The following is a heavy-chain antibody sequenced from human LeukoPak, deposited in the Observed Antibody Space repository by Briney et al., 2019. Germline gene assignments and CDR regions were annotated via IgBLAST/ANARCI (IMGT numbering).Heavy chain of an antibody. J-gene: IGHJ4*02. CDR1: GYTFTGSY. V-gene: IGHV1-2*02. D-gene: IGHD3-10*01. CDR2: INPNSGGT. CDR3: ARETYYSSGNVYNRIDY. Sequence: ASVKVSCKASGYTFTGSYMHWVRQAPGQGLEWMGWINPNSGGTNYAQKFQGRVTMTRDTSISTAYMELSRLTSDDTAVYFCARETYYSSGNVYNRIDYWGQGTLITVSS.